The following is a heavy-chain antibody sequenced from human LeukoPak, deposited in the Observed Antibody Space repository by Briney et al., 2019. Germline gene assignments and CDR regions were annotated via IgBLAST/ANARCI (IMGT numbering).Heavy chain of an antibody. CDR1: GFTFSTSY. J-gene: IGHJ4*02. D-gene: IGHD2/OR15-2a*01. CDR3: VRGFRSDY. Sequence: GGSLRLSCAASGFTFSTSYMTWVRQAPGKGLEWVANIKEDGSAKYDVDSVKGRFTISRDNAKNSLYLQMNSLRADDTAVYYCVRGFRSDYWGQGTLVSVSS. CDR2: IKEDGSAK. V-gene: IGHV3-7*04.